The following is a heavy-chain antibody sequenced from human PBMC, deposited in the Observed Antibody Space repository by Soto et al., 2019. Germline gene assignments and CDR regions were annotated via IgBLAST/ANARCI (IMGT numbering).Heavy chain of an antibody. V-gene: IGHV3-15*07. J-gene: IGHJ6*01. CDR1: GFTFSNAG. CDR3: TTVPNYIDYYYGMDV. D-gene: IGHD1-7*01. CDR2: IKSKTDGGTT. Sequence: GGSLGLSCAASGFTFSNAGMNWVRQAPGKGLEWVGRIKSKTDGGTTDYAAPVKGRFTISRDDSKNTLYLQMNSLKTEDTALYYCTTVPNYIDYYYGMDVWGQGTTVTVSS.